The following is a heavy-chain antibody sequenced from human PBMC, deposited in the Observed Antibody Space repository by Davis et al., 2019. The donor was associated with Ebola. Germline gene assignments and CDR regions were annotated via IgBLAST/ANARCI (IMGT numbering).Heavy chain of an antibody. Sequence: PSETLSLTCTVSGGSISSYYWSWIRQPPGKGLEWIGYIYYSGSTNYNPSLKSRVTISVDTSKNQFSLKLSSVTAADTAVYYCARGGTMVRGGKENWFDPWGQGTLVTVSS. D-gene: IGHD3-10*01. CDR1: GGSISSYY. J-gene: IGHJ5*02. CDR2: IYYSGST. V-gene: IGHV4-59*12. CDR3: ARGGTMVRGGKENWFDP.